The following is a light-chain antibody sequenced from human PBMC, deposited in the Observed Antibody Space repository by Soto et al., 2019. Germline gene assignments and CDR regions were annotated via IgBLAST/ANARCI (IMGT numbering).Light chain of an antibody. CDR2: DAS. CDR3: QQYENLPT. J-gene: IGKJ5*01. Sequence: DIRMTQSPSSLSASVGDRVTITCQASQNINNYLNWYQQKPGRAPKLLIYDASNLEAGVPSRLRGSASGTDFPFTISSLTPEDIATYYCQQYENLPTFGHGTRLEIK. CDR1: QNINNY. V-gene: IGKV1-33*01.